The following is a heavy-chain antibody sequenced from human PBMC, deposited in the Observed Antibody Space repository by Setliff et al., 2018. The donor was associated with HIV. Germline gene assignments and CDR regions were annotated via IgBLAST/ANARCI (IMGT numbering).Heavy chain of an antibody. Sequence: VGSLRLSCVASGFNFSRYGMNWVRQAPGKGLEWVAFLRFDGGNRYYVESVKGRFTISRDNSKNTLYMQLNSLRAEDTAVYYCAKDGSLQEWLPRDFFDYWGQGSLVTVS. CDR2: LRFDGGNR. V-gene: IGHV3-30*02. CDR3: AKDGSLQEWLPRDFFDY. CDR1: GFNFSRYG. D-gene: IGHD3-3*01. J-gene: IGHJ4*02.